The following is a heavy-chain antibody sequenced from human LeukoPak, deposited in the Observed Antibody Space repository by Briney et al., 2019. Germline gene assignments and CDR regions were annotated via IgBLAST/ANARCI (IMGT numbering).Heavy chain of an antibody. J-gene: IGHJ1*01. CDR2: IQDTGIT. V-gene: IGHV4-4*09. CDR1: GDSVSSGY. D-gene: IGHD2-15*01. Sequence: PSETLSLICNVSGDSVSSGYWSWIRQSPGKGLEWIGFIQDTGITDYNPSLKSRLLMSLDTSKNQFSLNLRSVTAADTAVYYCAGRGHRYSRDWGQGILVTIYS. CDR3: AGRGHRYSRD.